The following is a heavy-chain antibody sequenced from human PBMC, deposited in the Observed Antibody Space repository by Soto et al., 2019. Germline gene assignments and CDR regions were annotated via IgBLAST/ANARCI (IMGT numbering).Heavy chain of an antibody. D-gene: IGHD6-13*01. V-gene: IGHV4-30-4*01. J-gene: IGHJ4*02. CDR2: IYYSGST. CDR3: ARDSSSWTTGLLDY. CDR1: GASISQYY. Sequence: SETLSLTCTVSGASISQYYWSWIRQPPGKGLEWIGCIYYSGSTYYNPSLKSRVTMSLDTSKNQFSLKLSSVTAADTAVYYCARDSSSWTTGLLDYWGQGTLVTVSS.